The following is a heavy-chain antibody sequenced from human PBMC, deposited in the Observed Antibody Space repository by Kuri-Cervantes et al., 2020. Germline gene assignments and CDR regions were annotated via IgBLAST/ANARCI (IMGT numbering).Heavy chain of an antibody. D-gene: IGHD5-18*01. J-gene: IGHJ6*02. CDR1: GGSFSGYY. CDR3: ARARGYRNYGMDV. Sequence: ESLKISCAVYGGSFSGYYWSWIRQPPGKGLEWIGEINHSGSTNYNPSLKSRVTISVDMSKNQFSLKLSSVTAADTAAYYCARARGYRNYGMDVWGQGTTVTVSS. V-gene: IGHV4-34*01. CDR2: INHSGST.